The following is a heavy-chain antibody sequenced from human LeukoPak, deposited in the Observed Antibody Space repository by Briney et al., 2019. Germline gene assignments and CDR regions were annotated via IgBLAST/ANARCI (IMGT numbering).Heavy chain of an antibody. D-gene: IGHD4-17*01. CDR1: GFNFNTYT. J-gene: IGHJ4*02. V-gene: IGHV3-21*01. CDR3: VRGSYGAYDY. Sequence: GGSLRLSCAASGFNFNTYTMNWVRQAPGKGLEWVSSISSDSSYIYYADAVHGRFAVSRDNAKYSLYLQMNSLRAEDTAVYYCVRGSYGAYDYWGQGSLVTVSS. CDR2: ISSDSSYI.